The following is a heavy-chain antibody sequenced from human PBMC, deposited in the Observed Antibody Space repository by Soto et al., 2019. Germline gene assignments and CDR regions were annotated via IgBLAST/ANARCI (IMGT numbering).Heavy chain of an antibody. J-gene: IGHJ3*01. CDR1: GYTFTDYY. CDR2: INPNSGGP. V-gene: IGHV1-2*02. CDR3: ARARVRSPEGADSFDV. Sequence: QGQLVQSGAEVKKPGASVKVSCKASGYTFTDYYMFWVRQAPGQGLEWMGYINPNSGGPRYVQKFKDRVTMSRDTPKTTVYMELRNLTSADTAVYYCARARVRSPEGADSFDVWGQGTWVNVS. D-gene: IGHD3-10*01.